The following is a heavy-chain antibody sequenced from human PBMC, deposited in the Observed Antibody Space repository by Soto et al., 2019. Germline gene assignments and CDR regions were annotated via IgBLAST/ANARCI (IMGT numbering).Heavy chain of an antibody. CDR1: GYTFTSYG. CDR3: ARALYCSSTSCRIGFFDY. J-gene: IGHJ4*02. D-gene: IGHD2-2*01. Sequence: QVQLVQSGAEVKKPGASVKVSCKASGYTFTSYGISWVRQAPGQGLEWMGWISAYNGDTNYAQKLQGRVTMTTDTSTSTAYMELRSLRSDDTAVYYCARALYCSSTSCRIGFFDYWGQGTLVTVSS. V-gene: IGHV1-18*04. CDR2: ISAYNGDT.